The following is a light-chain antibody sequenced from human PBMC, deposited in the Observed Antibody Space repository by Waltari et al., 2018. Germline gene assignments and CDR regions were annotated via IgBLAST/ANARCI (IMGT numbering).Light chain of an antibody. CDR3: QHYVRLPVT. J-gene: IGKJ1*01. Sequence: EIVLTQSPGTLSLSPGERDTLSCRASQSVSRTLAWYQQKPGQAPSLLIYAASTRATGIPDRFSGSGSGTDFRLTISRLEPEDFAVYYCQHYVRLPVTFGQGTKVEIK. CDR2: AAS. CDR1: QSVSRT. V-gene: IGKV3-20*01.